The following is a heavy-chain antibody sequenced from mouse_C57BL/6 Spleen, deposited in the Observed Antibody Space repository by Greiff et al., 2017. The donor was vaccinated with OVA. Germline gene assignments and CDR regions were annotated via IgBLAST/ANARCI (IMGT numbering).Heavy chain of an antibody. CDR2: IWSGGST. J-gene: IGHJ1*03. CDR1: GFSLTSYG. Sequence: VKLMESGPGLVQPSQSLSITCTVSGFSLTSYGVHWVRQSPGKGLEWLGVIWSGGSTDYNAAFISRLSISKDNSKSQVFFKMNSLQAYDTAIYYCARKGTYSNLGFDVWGTGTTVTVSS. V-gene: IGHV2-2*01. D-gene: IGHD2-5*01. CDR3: ARKGTYSNLGFDV.